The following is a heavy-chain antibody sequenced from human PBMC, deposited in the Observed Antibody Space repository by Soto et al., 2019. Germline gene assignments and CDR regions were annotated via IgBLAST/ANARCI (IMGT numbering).Heavy chain of an antibody. CDR2: ISYDGTDE. CDR3: AKPESDWTAHFDY. D-gene: IGHD3-9*01. Sequence: QVQLVESGGGVVQPGRSLRLSCAASGFSFSSYGMHWVRQAPGKGLEWVAMISYDGTDEYYADSVKGRFTISRDNSKNAVYLQITRLSAEPTAVYYCAKPESDWTAHFDYWGQGTLVTVSS. J-gene: IGHJ4*02. V-gene: IGHV3-30*18. CDR1: GFSFSSYG.